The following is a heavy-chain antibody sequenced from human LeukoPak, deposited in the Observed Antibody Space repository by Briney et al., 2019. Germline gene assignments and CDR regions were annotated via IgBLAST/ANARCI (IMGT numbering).Heavy chain of an antibody. CDR1: GFTFSSYS. CDR2: ISSSSSYI. V-gene: IGHV3-21*01. J-gene: IGHJ4*02. Sequence: GGSLRLSCAASGFTFSSYSMNWVRQAPGKGLEWVSSISSSSSYIYYADSVKGRFTISRDNAKNSLYLQMNSLRAEDTAVYYCARDLILGYSRGWSPDYWGQGTLVTVSS. CDR3: ARDLILGYSRGWSPDY. D-gene: IGHD6-19*01.